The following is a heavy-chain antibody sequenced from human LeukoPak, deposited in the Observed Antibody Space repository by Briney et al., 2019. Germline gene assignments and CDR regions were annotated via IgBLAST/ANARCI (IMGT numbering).Heavy chain of an antibody. CDR2: ISGSGGST. D-gene: IGHD1-26*01. Sequence: AISGSGGSTYYADSVKGRFTISRDNSKNALYLQMNSLRAEDTAVYYCAKDRGSYHPAALVDWGQGTLVAVSS. CDR3: AKDRGSYHPAALVD. V-gene: IGHV3-23*01. J-gene: IGHJ4*02.